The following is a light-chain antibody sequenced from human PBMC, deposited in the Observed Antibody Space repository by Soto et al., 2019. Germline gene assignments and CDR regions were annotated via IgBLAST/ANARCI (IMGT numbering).Light chain of an antibody. J-gene: IGKJ4*01. V-gene: IGKV3-20*01. CDR2: GAS. CDR1: QSVYKNF. Sequence: EIVLTQSPGTLSLSPGERATLSCRASQSVYKNFLAWYQQKPGQAPRLLINGASHRETGIPDRFSGSGPGTAFSITIDRLEPEDFAVYFCQQYGSSPPTCGGGTKVAIK. CDR3: QQYGSSPPT.